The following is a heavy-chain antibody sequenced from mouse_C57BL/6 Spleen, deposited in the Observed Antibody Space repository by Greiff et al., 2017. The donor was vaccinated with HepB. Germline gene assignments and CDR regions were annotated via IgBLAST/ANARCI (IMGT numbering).Heavy chain of an antibody. V-gene: IGHV2-2*01. D-gene: IGHD2-4*01. J-gene: IGHJ2*01. CDR1: GFSLTSYG. Sequence: QVQLQQSGPGLVQPSQSLSITCTVSGFSLTSYGVHWVRQSPGKGLEWLGVIWSGGSTDYNAAFISRLSISKDNSKSQVFFKMNSLQADDTAIYYCASGDYEKDYFDYWGQGTTLTVSS. CDR3: ASGDYEKDYFDY. CDR2: IWSGGST.